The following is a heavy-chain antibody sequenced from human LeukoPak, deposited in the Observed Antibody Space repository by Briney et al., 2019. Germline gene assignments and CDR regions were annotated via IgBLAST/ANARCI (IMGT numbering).Heavy chain of an antibody. CDR2: ISGSGGST. CDR1: GFTFSSYG. Sequence: GGTLRLSCAASGFTFSSYGMSWVRQAPGKGLEWVSAISGSGGSTYYADSVKGRFTISRDNSKNTLYLQMNSLRAEDTAVYYCAKVPLWFGELLTSYFDYWGQGALVTVSS. D-gene: IGHD3-10*01. J-gene: IGHJ4*02. V-gene: IGHV3-23*01. CDR3: AKVPLWFGELLTSYFDY.